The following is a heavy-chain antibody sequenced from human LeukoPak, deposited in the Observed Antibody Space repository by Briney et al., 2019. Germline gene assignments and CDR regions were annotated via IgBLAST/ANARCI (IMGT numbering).Heavy chain of an antibody. J-gene: IGHJ4*02. D-gene: IGHD6-19*01. V-gene: IGHV4-59*01. CDR3: ARASYSSGWLPFDY. CDR2: IYYTGNT. CDR1: GGSISSYY. Sequence: SETLSLTCTVSGGSISSYYWTWIRQPPGKGLEWIGYIYYTGNTNYSPSLKSRVTISVDTSKNQFSLKLSSVTAADTAVYYCARASYSSGWLPFDYWGQGTLVTVSS.